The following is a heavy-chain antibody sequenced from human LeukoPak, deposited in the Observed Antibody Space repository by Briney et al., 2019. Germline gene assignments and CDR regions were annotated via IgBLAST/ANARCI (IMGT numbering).Heavy chain of an antibody. Sequence: HPGGSLRLSCAASGLTFSSYGMHWVRQAPGKGLEWVAVICYDGSNKYYADSVKGRFTISRDNSKNTLYLQMNSLRAEDTAVYYCAKSALLWFGEGPDDYWGQGTLVTVSS. D-gene: IGHD3-10*01. CDR2: ICYDGSNK. CDR1: GLTFSSYG. CDR3: AKSALLWFGEGPDDY. J-gene: IGHJ4*02. V-gene: IGHV3-30*18.